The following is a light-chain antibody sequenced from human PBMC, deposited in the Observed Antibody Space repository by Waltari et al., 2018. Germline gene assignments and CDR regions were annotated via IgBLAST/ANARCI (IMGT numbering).Light chain of an antibody. CDR1: SSAGGGYHY. V-gene: IGLV2-14*03. Sequence: HSALAQPASVSGSPGQSITISCTGTSSAGGGYHYAPWYQQHPGKAPRLMIYDVNNPPSGVSNRFSGSKSGNTASLTISGLQAEDEADYYCSSFTRTNSWVFGGGTKLTVL. J-gene: IGLJ3*02. CDR3: SSFTRTNSWV. CDR2: DVN.